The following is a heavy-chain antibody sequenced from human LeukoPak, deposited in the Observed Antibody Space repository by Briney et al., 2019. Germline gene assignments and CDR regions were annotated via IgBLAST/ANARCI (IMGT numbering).Heavy chain of an antibody. J-gene: IGHJ4*02. V-gene: IGHV1-46*01. CDR3: ARDWEMAGSFDY. D-gene: IGHD6-19*01. Sequence: ASVKVSCKASGYTFTSYYMHWVRQAPGQGLEWMGIINPSGGSTSHAQKFQGRVTMTRDTSTSTVYMELSSLRSEDTAVYYCARDWEMAGSFDYWGQGTLVTVSS. CDR1: GYTFTSYY. CDR2: INPSGGST.